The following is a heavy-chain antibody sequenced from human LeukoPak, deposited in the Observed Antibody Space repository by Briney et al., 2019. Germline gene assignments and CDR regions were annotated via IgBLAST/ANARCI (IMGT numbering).Heavy chain of an antibody. CDR1: RYIFTNYA. CDR3: ARQYCSSTSCPYYYYMDV. V-gene: IGHV7-4-1*02. D-gene: IGHD2-2*01. J-gene: IGHJ6*03. CDR2: INTNTGNP. Sequence: ASVKVSCKASRYIFTNYAINWVRQAPGQGLEWMGWINTNTGNPTYAQGFTGRFVFSLDTSVSTAYLQIISLKAEDTAVYYCARQYCSSTSCPYYYYMDVWGKGTTVTVSS.